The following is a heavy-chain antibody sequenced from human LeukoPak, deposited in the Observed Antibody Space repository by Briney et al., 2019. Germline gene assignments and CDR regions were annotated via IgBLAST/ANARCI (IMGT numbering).Heavy chain of an antibody. Sequence: SETLSLTCAVYGGSFSGYYWSWIRQPPGKGLEWIGEINHSGSTNYNPSLKSRVTISVDTFKNQFSLKLSSVTAADTAVYYCARGLFSSSWYRSTPNWFDPWGQGTLVTVSS. J-gene: IGHJ5*02. CDR3: ARGLFSSSWYRSTPNWFDP. V-gene: IGHV4-34*01. CDR2: INHSGST. CDR1: GGSFSGYY. D-gene: IGHD6-13*01.